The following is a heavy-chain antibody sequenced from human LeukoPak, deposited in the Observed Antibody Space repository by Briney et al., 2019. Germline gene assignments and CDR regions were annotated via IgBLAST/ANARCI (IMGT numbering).Heavy chain of an antibody. J-gene: IGHJ4*02. CDR1: GFTFNTYA. Sequence: PGGSLRLSCAASGFTFNTYAMSWVRQAPGKGLEWVSGISSSSATTYYADSVKGRFSISRDNSHSTLFLQLNGLRAEDTAVYYCAKEHRSGWNLTSFDLWGQGTLVTVSS. CDR3: AKEHRSGWNLTSFDL. V-gene: IGHV3-23*01. D-gene: IGHD6-19*01. CDR2: ISSSSATT.